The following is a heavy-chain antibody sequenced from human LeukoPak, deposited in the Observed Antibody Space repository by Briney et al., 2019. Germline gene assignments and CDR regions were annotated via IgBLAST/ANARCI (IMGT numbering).Heavy chain of an antibody. J-gene: IGHJ3*02. Sequence: SETLSLTCAVSGGSISSSSYYWGWIRQPPGKGLEWIGSIYYSGSTYYNPSLKSRVTISVDTPKNQFSLKLSSVTAADTAVYYCARPGGCSSTSCYDAFDIWGQGTMVTVSS. CDR2: IYYSGST. V-gene: IGHV4-39*01. CDR3: ARPGGCSSTSCYDAFDI. D-gene: IGHD2-2*01. CDR1: GGSISSSSYY.